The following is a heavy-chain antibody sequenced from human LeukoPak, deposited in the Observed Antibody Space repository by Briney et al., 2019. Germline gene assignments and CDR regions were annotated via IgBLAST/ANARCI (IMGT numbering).Heavy chain of an antibody. CDR2: IHTSGST. CDR1: GGSISSSSYY. J-gene: IGHJ6*04. V-gene: IGHV4-39*07. CDR3: ARDGCSSTSCYNAMDV. D-gene: IGHD2-2*01. Sequence: PSETLSLTCTVSGGSISSSSYYWGWIRQPPGKGLEWIGRIHTSGSTNYNPSLKSRVTMSVDTSKNQFSLKLSSVTAADTAVYYCARDGCSSTSCYNAMDVWGKGTTLTVSS.